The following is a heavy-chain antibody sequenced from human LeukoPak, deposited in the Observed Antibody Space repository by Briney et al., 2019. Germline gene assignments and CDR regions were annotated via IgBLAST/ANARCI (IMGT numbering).Heavy chain of an antibody. J-gene: IGHJ3*02. V-gene: IGHV4-61*02. CDR3: ARVTTMIVEDAFDI. D-gene: IGHD3-22*01. CDR1: GGSISSGSYY. Sequence: SETLSLTCTVSGGSISSGSYYWSWIRQPAGKGLEWTGRIYTSGSTNYNPSLKSRVTISVDTSKNQFSLKLSSVTAADTAVYYCARVTTMIVEDAFDIWGQGTMVTVSS. CDR2: IYTSGST.